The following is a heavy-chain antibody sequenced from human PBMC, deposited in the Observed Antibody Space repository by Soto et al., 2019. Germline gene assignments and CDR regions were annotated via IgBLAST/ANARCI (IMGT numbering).Heavy chain of an antibody. V-gene: IGHV3-53*02. CDR1: GFTVSSNY. Sequence: EVQLVETGGGLIQPGGSLRLSCAASGFTVSSNYMSCVRQAPGKGLEWVSVIYSGGSTYYADSVKGRFTISRDNSKNTLYLQMNSLRAEDTAVYYCARARSQQLVRWFDPWGQGTLVTVSS. D-gene: IGHD6-13*01. CDR3: ARARSQQLVRWFDP. CDR2: IYSGGST. J-gene: IGHJ5*02.